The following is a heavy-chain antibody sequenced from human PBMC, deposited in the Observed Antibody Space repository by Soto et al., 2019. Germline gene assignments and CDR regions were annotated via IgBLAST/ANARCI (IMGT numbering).Heavy chain of an antibody. CDR3: ARGGPITMVRGAQAY. D-gene: IGHD3-10*01. J-gene: IGHJ4*02. V-gene: IGHV3-30-3*01. CDR1: GFTFSSYA. Sequence: QVQLVESGGGVVQPGRSLRLSCAASGFTFSSYAMHWVRQAPGKGLVWVAVISYDGRNKYYADSVKGRFTISRDNSKNTLYLRMNSLRAEDTAVYYCARGGPITMVRGAQAYWGQGTLVSVSS. CDR2: ISYDGRNK.